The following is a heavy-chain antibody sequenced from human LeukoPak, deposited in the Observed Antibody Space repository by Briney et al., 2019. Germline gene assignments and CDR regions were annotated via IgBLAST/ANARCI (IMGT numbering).Heavy chain of an antibody. J-gene: IGHJ4*02. CDR2: IYYSGST. Sequence: SETLSLTCTVSGGSISSYYWSWIRQPPGKGLEWIGYIYYSGSTNYNPSLKSRVTISVDTSKNQFSLKLSSVTAADTAVYYCVGSPPESGGNSGDYWGQGTLVTVSS. D-gene: IGHD4-23*01. V-gene: IGHV4-59*01. CDR3: VGSPPESGGNSGDY. CDR1: GGSISSYY.